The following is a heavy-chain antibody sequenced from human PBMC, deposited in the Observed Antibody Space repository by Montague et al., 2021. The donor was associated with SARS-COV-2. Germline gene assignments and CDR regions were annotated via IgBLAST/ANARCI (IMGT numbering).Heavy chain of an antibody. J-gene: IGHJ5*02. CDR1: GGSISSSCYD. CDR3: ARQGDQLLLEYWFDP. V-gene: IGHV4-39*01. Sequence: SETLSLTRTVSGGSISSSCYDWVWIPQPPGMGLEWIGCIYYSGSTYYNPSLKSRVTISVDTSKNQFSLKLSSVTAADTAVYYCARQGDQLLLEYWFDPWGREPWSPSPQ. D-gene: IGHD2-2*01. CDR2: IYYSGST.